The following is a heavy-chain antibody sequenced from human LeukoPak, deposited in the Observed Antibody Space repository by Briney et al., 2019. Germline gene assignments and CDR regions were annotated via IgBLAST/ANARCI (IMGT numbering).Heavy chain of an antibody. J-gene: IGHJ4*02. CDR3: ARHNRDDYNYYFDY. Sequence: GGSLRLSCVASGLTFSPYSMNWVRQAPGKGLEWVSCISGSSSYIYYGDSVKGRFTISRDNAKNSLYLQMNSLRAEDTAVYYCARHNRDDYNYYFDYWGQGTLVTVSS. D-gene: IGHD5-24*01. CDR1: GLTFSPYS. V-gene: IGHV3-21*01. CDR2: ISGSSSYI.